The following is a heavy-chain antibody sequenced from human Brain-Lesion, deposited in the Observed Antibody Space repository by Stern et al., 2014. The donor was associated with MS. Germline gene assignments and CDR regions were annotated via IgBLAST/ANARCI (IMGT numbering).Heavy chain of an antibody. CDR1: GGSVSSTSYA. CDR2: IYYSGNT. D-gene: IGHD2-15*01. Sequence: QLQLQESGPGLVKPSETLSLTCTVAGGSVSSTSYAWAWIRQPPGKGLEWIGTIYYSGNTYYSPSLKSRLTISLGTSKNSFSLQLRSVTAADTAVYYCAGEEDIRYCSGGSCTGNWFDPWGQGTLVTVSS. CDR3: AGEEDIRYCSGGSCTGNWFDP. J-gene: IGHJ5*02. V-gene: IGHV4-39*01.